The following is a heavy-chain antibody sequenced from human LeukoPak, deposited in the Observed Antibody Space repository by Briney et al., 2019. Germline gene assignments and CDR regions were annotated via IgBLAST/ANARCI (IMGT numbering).Heavy chain of an antibody. CDR2: ISSSGSAI. V-gene: IGHV3-48*03. D-gene: IGHD3-10*01. CDR3: VRVRFGEFP. J-gene: IGHJ5*02. Sequence: GGSLRLSCAASGFTFSSYEMNWVRQAPGKGLEWVSYISSSGSAIYYADSVKGRFTISRDNAKNSLYLQMNSLRAEDTAVYYCVRVRFGEFPWGQGTLVTVSS. CDR1: GFTFSSYE.